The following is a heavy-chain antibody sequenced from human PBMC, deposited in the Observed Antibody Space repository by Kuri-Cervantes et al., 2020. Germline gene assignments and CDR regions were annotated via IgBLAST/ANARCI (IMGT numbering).Heavy chain of an antibody. J-gene: IGHJ6*03. V-gene: IGHV3-30-3*01. Sequence: GESLKISCAASGFTFSSYAMHWVRQAPGKGLEWVAVISYDGSNKYYADSVKGRFTISRDNAKNSLYLQMNSLRAEDTAVYYCARLGDSSSWYFIGYYYMDVWGKGTTVTVSS. CDR2: ISYDGSNK. CDR1: GFTFSSYA. CDR3: ARLGDSSSWYFIGYYYMDV. D-gene: IGHD6-13*01.